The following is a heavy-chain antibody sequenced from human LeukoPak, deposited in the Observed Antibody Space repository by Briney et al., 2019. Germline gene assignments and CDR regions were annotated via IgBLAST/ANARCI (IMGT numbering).Heavy chain of an antibody. Sequence: GGSLRLSCAGSGFTFSGYSLNWVRQAPGKRLVWVSRINEDGRVTDYADSVKGRFTISRDNARNTLYLQMHSLRVEDTAVYYCARDLRGIHDYWGQGTLVTVSS. V-gene: IGHV3-74*01. D-gene: IGHD3-16*01. CDR1: GFTFSGYS. CDR3: ARDLRGIHDY. CDR2: INEDGRVT. J-gene: IGHJ4*02.